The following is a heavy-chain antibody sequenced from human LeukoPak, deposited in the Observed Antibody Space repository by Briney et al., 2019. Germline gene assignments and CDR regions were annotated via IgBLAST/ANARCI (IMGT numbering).Heavy chain of an antibody. D-gene: IGHD3-22*01. CDR2: ISGSGGST. Sequence: PGGSLRLSCAASGFTFSSYAMSWVRQAPGKGLEWVSAISGSGGSTYYADSVKGRFAISRDNSKNTLYLQMNSLRAEDTAVYYCSLGSSGYSMRVWLDYWGQGTLVTVSS. CDR1: GFTFSSYA. J-gene: IGHJ4*02. V-gene: IGHV3-23*01. CDR3: SLGSSGYSMRVWLDY.